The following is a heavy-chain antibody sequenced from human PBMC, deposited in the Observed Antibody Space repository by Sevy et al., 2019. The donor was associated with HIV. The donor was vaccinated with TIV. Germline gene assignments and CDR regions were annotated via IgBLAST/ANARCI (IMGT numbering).Heavy chain of an antibody. Sequence: GGSLRLSCAASGFTFSSYAMHWVRQAPGKGLEWVAVISYDGSNKYYAESVKGRFTISRDNSKNTLYLQMNSLRAEDTAVYYCARDGRPRGDFCSSTSCLIHSYFDYWGQGTLVTVSS. J-gene: IGHJ4*02. V-gene: IGHV3-30-3*01. CDR2: ISYDGSNK. CDR1: GFTFSSYA. CDR3: ARDGRPRGDFCSSTSCLIHSYFDY. D-gene: IGHD2-2*01.